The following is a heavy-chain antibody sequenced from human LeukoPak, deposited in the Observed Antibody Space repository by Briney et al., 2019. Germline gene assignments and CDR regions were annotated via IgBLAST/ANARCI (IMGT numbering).Heavy chain of an antibody. Sequence: ASVKVSCKASGYTFTSYYMHWVRQAPGQGLEWMGVINPSGGSTSYAQKFQGRVTMTRDMSTSTVYMELSSLRSEDTAVYYCARASRPTKAFDIWGQGTMVTVSS. CDR3: ARASRPTKAFDI. D-gene: IGHD2-2*01. CDR1: GYTFTSYY. J-gene: IGHJ3*02. CDR2: INPSGGST. V-gene: IGHV1-46*01.